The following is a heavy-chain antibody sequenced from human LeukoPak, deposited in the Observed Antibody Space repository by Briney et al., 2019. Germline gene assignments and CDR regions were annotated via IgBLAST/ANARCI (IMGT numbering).Heavy chain of an antibody. V-gene: IGHV1-8*01. CDR2: MKPNSGNT. CDR1: GDTFTSYD. D-gene: IGHD2-2*01. J-gene: IGHJ6*03. CDR3: ARGLGVVPAAISYYYYMDV. Sequence: PSVKVSCKASGDTFTSYDIKSVRQATGQGLEWRGCMKPNSGNTGYAQKLQGRVTMTRSTSISTAYMKLSSLRSEDTAVYYCARGLGVVPAAISYYYYMDVWGKGTTVTISS.